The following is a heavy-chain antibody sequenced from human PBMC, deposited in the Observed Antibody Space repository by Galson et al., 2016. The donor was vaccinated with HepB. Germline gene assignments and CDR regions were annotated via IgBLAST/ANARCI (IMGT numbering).Heavy chain of an antibody. CDR1: GFNFANYW. CDR3: ARHDGAGSYSNLDL. V-gene: IGHV5-51*01. D-gene: IGHD3-10*01. J-gene: IGHJ5*02. CDR2: ILPVDPDT. Sequence: QSGAEAKKPGESLQISCTGSGFNFANYWIAWVRQMPGKGLEWMGIILPVDPDTRYGPSFQGQVTISADKSTNTAYVQWSSLKASDSGIYYCARHDGAGSYSNLDLWGQGTLVTVSS.